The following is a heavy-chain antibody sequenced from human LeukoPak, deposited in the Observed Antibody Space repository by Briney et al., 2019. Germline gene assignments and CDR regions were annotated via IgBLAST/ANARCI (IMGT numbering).Heavy chain of an antibody. V-gene: IGHV4-61*09. Sequence: PSETLSLTCTVSGDSISRGSYFWNWIRQPAGKGLEWIGHIYTSGGTNYNPSLKSRVTISADTSKNQFSLKLSSVTAADTAVYFCARGLSILFRGDWYFDLWGRGTLVTASS. CDR1: GDSISRGSYF. D-gene: IGHD3-10*01. J-gene: IGHJ2*01. CDR3: ARGLSILFRGDWYFDL. CDR2: IYTSGGT.